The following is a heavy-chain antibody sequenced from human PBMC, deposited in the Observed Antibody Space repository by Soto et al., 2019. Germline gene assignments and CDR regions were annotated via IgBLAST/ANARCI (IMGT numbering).Heavy chain of an antibody. CDR3: ASLPNGVFLTGMDV. J-gene: IGHJ6*02. D-gene: IGHD2-8*01. Sequence: SETLSLTCAVYGGSFIGYYWSWSRQPPWKGLEWIGEINHSGSTNYNPSLKSRVTISVDTSKNQFSLKLSSVTAADTAVYYCASLPNGVFLTGMDVWGQGTTVTVS. CDR1: GGSFIGYY. CDR2: INHSGST. V-gene: IGHV4-34*01.